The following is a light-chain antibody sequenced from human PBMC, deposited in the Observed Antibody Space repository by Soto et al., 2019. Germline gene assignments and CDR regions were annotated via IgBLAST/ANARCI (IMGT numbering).Light chain of an antibody. V-gene: IGKV3-20*01. CDR3: QQYGSSPTIT. J-gene: IGKJ5*01. CDR1: QSVNNNY. CDR2: GAS. Sequence: EIVLTQSPGTLSLSPGERATLSCRASQSVNNNYLAWYQKKPGQAPRLLIYGASSRATGIPDRFSGSGSGTDFTLTISRLEPEDFAVYYCQQYGSSPTITFGQGTRLEIK.